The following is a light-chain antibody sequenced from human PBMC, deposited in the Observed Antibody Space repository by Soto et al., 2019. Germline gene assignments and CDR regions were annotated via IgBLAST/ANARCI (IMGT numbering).Light chain of an antibody. CDR1: QSISNN. CDR2: AAS. Sequence: DIQMTQSPSSLSASVGDRVTITCRSSQSISNNLKWYQQKPGKAPKLLIYAASSLQSGVPSRFSGSGSGTDFTLTISSLQPEDVATYYCQQSYSTPYTFGQGTKLEIK. V-gene: IGKV1-39*01. J-gene: IGKJ2*01. CDR3: QQSYSTPYT.